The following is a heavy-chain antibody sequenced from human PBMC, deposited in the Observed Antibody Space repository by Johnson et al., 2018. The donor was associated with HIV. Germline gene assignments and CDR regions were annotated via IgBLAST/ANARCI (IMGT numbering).Heavy chain of an antibody. D-gene: IGHD2/OR15-2a*01. CDR2: IISDVSSA. CDR3: TTGAFHAYDM. CDR1: GFTFSPYW. V-gene: IGHV3-74*02. Sequence: VQLVESGGGLVNPGGSLTLSCVGSGFTFSPYWMHWVRQAPGQGLVWVSRIISDVSSAIYTDSVTGRFTISRDNTKNTLYLQMNSLRAEDTAVYYCTTGAFHAYDMWGQGTMVTVSS. J-gene: IGHJ3*02.